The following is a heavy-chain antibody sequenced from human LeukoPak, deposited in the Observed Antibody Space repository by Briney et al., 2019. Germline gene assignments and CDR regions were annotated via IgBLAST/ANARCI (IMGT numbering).Heavy chain of an antibody. CDR2: MSPVSGKA. Sequence: ASEKVSCKASGGTFRSYAISWVRQAPGQGLDWMGWMSPVSGKAGSSQKFQGRVTLTRDTSKTTAYMELSSLRSDDTAVYYCARAPMGTAALYWGQGTLVIVSS. CDR3: ARAPMGTAALY. J-gene: IGHJ4*02. CDR1: GGTFRSYA. D-gene: IGHD2-2*01. V-gene: IGHV1-8*02.